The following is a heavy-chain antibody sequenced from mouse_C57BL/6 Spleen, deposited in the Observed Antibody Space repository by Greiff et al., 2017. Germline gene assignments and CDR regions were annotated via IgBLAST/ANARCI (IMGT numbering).Heavy chain of an antibody. Sequence: QVQLQQSGPELVKPGASVKISCKASGYAFSSSWMNWVKQRPGKGLEWIGRIYPGDGDTNYNGKFKGKATLTADKSSSTAYMQLSSLTSEDSAVYFCARYYGYDGRGYAMDYWGQGTSVTVSS. CDR1: GYAFSSSW. V-gene: IGHV1-82*01. CDR3: ARYYGYDGRGYAMDY. J-gene: IGHJ4*01. CDR2: IYPGDGDT. D-gene: IGHD2-2*01.